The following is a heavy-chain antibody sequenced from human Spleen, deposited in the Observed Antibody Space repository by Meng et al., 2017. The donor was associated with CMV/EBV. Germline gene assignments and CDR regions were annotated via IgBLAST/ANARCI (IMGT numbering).Heavy chain of an antibody. V-gene: IGHV1-18*01. J-gene: IGHJ4*02. D-gene: IGHD5-24*01. CDR1: YIFAGYG. Sequence: YIFAGYGISWVRQAPGQGLEWLGWIAGHSGHTNYAQKFQGRVTMTTDTSTNTAYMELNSLTSGDTAVYYCARVSRDGYNVEGYYFDYWGQGALVTVSS. CDR3: ARVSRDGYNVEGYYFDY. CDR2: IAGHSGHT.